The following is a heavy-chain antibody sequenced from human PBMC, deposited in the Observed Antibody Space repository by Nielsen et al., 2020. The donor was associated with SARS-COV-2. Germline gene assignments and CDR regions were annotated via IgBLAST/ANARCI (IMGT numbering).Heavy chain of an antibody. D-gene: IGHD2-2*01. V-gene: IGHV3-66*02. J-gene: IGHJ6*02. Sequence: GESLKISCAASGFSVSGNYMSWVRQAPGKGLEWVSVIHNDGHTNYADSVKGRFTISRDNSKNTLYLQMNSLRPEDTAVYYCARVGSTCSSSRCYSYYGMDVWGQGTTVTVSS. CDR3: ARVGSTCSSSRCYSYYGMDV. CDR1: GFSVSGNY. CDR2: IHNDGHT.